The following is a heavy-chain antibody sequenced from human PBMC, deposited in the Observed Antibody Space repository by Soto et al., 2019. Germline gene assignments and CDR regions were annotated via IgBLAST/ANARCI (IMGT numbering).Heavy chain of an antibody. CDR2: IDPSVGST. V-gene: IGHV1-46*03. J-gene: IGHJ6*03. Sequence: ASVKVSCKASGYTFSNSYMHWVRQAPGQGLEWMGIIDPSVGSTGYAQSFQGRVTMTRDTSTSTVYMELINLSSEDTAVYYCSRGIVRLGSRGYNYYYYMDVWGKGTTVTVSS. CDR3: SRGIVRLGSRGYNYYYYMDV. CDR1: GYTFSNSY. D-gene: IGHD2-2*01.